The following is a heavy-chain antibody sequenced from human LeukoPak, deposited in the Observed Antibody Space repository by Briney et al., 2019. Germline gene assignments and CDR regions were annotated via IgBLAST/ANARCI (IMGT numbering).Heavy chain of an antibody. J-gene: IGHJ4*02. CDR1: GFTFRSYW. D-gene: IGHD3-3*01. Sequence: GGSLRLSCAASGFTFRSYWMSWVRQAPGKGLEWVANIKQDGSEKYYVDSVKGRFTISRDNAKNSLYLQMNSLRAEDTAVYYCARAVDYDLWSGYYQATAGSYYFHYWGQGTLVTVSS. V-gene: IGHV3-7*01. CDR3: ARAVDYDLWSGYYQATAGSYYFHY. CDR2: IKQDGSEK.